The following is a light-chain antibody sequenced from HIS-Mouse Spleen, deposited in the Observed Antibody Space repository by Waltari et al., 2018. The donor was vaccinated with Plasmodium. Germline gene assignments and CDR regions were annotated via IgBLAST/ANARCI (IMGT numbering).Light chain of an antibody. CDR3: CSYAGSSTWV. CDR2: EGS. CDR1: SSDVVSYNL. V-gene: IGLV2-23*01. J-gene: IGLJ3*02. Sequence: QSALTQPASVSGSPGQSITISCTGTSSDVVSYNLVSCYQQHPGNAPKRMIYEGSKRPSGVSNRFSGSKSGNTASLTISGLQAEDEADYYCCSYAGSSTWVFGGGTKLTVL.